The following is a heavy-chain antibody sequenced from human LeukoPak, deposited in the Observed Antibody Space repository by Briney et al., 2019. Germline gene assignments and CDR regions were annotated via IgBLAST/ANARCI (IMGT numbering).Heavy chain of an antibody. D-gene: IGHD7-27*01. CDR2: IYTSGTT. V-gene: IGHV4-61*02. CDR1: GGSVRRGNYY. CDR3: AGAPWGPFDF. Sequence: PSQTLFLTCTVSGGSVRRGNYYWTWIRQPAGSGLEWIGRIYTSGTTDYNPSLKSRVTISLDPSKNQFSLKVTSVTAADTALYYCAGAPWGPFDFWSQGTLVTVSS. J-gene: IGHJ4*02.